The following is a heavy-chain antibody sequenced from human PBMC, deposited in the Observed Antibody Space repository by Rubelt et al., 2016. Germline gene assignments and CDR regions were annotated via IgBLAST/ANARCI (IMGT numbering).Heavy chain of an antibody. CDR1: GFTFSSYA. J-gene: IGHJ4*02. CDR3: ARLAGDKPLDF. V-gene: IGHV3-23*01. CDR2: INSDGSST. D-gene: IGHD4-17*01. Sequence: EVQLLESGGGLVQPGGSLRLSCAASGFTFSSYAMSWVRQAPGKGLEWVSRINSDGSSTGYADSVKGRFTISRDNSKNTLYLQRNSLRAEDTAVYYCARLAGDKPLDFWGQGTLVTVSS.